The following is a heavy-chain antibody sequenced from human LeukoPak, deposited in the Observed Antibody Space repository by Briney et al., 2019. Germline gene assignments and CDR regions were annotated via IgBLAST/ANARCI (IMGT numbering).Heavy chain of an antibody. J-gene: IGHJ5*02. D-gene: IGHD3-10*01. CDR2: INHSGST. CDR1: GGSFSGYY. Sequence: SETLSLTCAVYGGSFSGYYWSWIRQPPGKGLELIGEINHSGSTNYNPSLKSQVTISVDTSKNQFSLKLSSVTAADTAVYYCARGPPYGSGNLDPWGQGTLVTVSS. CDR3: ARGPPYGSGNLDP. V-gene: IGHV4-34*01.